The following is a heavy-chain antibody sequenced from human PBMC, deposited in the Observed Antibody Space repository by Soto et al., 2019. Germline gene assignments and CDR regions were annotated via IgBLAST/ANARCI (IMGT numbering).Heavy chain of an antibody. V-gene: IGHV3-33*01. Sequence: QVQLVESGGGVVQPGRSLRLSCAASGFTFNSYGMHWVRQAPGKGLEWVAVIWLDGRNEYYADSVKGRFTISRDNSKNTLYLQMDSLRGDDTAVYYCARAFRGGDYSWNYYYYGMDVWGQGTTVTVSS. CDR3: ARAFRGGDYSWNYYYYGMDV. J-gene: IGHJ6*02. CDR1: GFTFNSYG. D-gene: IGHD2-15*01. CDR2: IWLDGRNE.